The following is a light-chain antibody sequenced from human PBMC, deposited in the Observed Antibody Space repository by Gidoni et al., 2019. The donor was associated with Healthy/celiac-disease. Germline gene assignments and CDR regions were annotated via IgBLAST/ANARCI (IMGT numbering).Light chain of an antibody. J-gene: IGLJ2*01. CDR2: EVS. Sequence: QSALTQPASVSGSPGQSITISRTGTSSDVGGSNYVSWYQQHPGNAPKLMIYEVSNRPSGVSNRFSGSKSGNTASLTISGLQAEDEADYYCSSYTSSSTVVFGGGTKLTVL. CDR1: SSDVGGSNY. CDR3: SSYTSSSTVV. V-gene: IGLV2-14*01.